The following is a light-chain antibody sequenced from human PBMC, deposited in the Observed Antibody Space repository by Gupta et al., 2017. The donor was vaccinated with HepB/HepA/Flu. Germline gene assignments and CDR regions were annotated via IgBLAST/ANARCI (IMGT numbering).Light chain of an antibody. CDR2: GAS. J-gene: IGKJ1*01. CDR1: LSISSGF. V-gene: IGKV3-20*01. CDR3: QQCVSSPRWT. Sequence: DIVLTQSPGSLSLSPGERATHSCRTSLSISSGFLAWCQQKVGQAPRLLIYGASNRATVIPDRFSGSGSGTDFTLTISRLEPEDFAVYCSQQCVSSPRWTFGQGTKVDIK.